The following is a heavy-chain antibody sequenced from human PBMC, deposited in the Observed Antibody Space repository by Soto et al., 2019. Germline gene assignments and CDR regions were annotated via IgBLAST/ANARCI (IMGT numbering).Heavy chain of an antibody. J-gene: IGHJ6*02. V-gene: IGHV1-69*01. CDR2: IIPIFGTA. Sequence: QVQLVQSGAEVKKPGSSVKVSCKASGGTFSSYAISWVRQAPGQGLEWMGGIIPIFGTANYAQKFQGRVTITADESTSTAYMELSSLRPEDTAVYYCANLRLVDTAMVSTGGMDVWGQGTTVTVSS. CDR1: GGTFSSYA. D-gene: IGHD5-18*01. CDR3: ANLRLVDTAMVSTGGMDV.